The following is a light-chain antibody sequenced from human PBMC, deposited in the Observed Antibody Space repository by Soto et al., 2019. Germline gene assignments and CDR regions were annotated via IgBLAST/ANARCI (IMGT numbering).Light chain of an antibody. CDR3: SSFTSSPTYV. Sequence: QSVLTQPASVSGSPGQSITISCTGTSSDIGVFNYVSWYQQHPGKAPKLMIYEVTNRLSGVSNRFSGSKSGNTASLTISGLQAEDEADYYCSSFTSSPTYVFGTGTKLTVL. J-gene: IGLJ1*01. CDR1: SSDIGVFNY. CDR2: EVT. V-gene: IGLV2-14*01.